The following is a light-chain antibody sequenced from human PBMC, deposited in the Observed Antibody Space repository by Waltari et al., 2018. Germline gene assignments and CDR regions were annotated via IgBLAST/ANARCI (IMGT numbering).Light chain of an antibody. CDR3: QAWDRGTWM. CDR2: QDT. CDR1: ELGDKY. Sequence: SYELTQPPSVSVSPGQTASITCSGDELGDKYACWYQQKPGQSPVLVIYQDTKRPSGIPERFSGSSSGNTATLTIRGTQAMDEADYYCQAWDRGTWMFGGGTKLTVL. V-gene: IGLV3-1*01. J-gene: IGLJ3*02.